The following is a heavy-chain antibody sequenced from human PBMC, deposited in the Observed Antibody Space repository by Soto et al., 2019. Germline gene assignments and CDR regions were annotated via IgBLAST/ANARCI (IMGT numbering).Heavy chain of an antibody. Sequence: QLHLQESGSGLVRPSQTLTLTCAVSGASISSGDYSWTWIRQPPGRGLEWIGYIYHSGNTYYNPSLKSRVTISVVRSKNQFFLDLNYVTAADTAVYYCARFGHSGGYFPSYFGSWGQGTLVTVSS. J-gene: IGHJ4*02. CDR3: ARFGHSGGYFPSYFGS. D-gene: IGHD3-22*01. CDR2: IYHSGNT. CDR1: GASISSGDYS. V-gene: IGHV4-30-2*01.